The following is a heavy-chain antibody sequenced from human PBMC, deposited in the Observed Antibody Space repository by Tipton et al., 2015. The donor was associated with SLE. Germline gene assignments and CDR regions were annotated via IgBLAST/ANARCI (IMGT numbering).Heavy chain of an antibody. D-gene: IGHD3-16*01. Sequence: TLSLTCTLSGASIFAASYYWHWIRQPPGKGLEWIGEITHIGGTNYNPSLKSRVTISVDTSNNQFSLKLTSVTAADTAVYYCARHWGYWGQGTLVTVSS. CDR3: ARHWGY. V-gene: IGHV4-39*01. CDR1: GASIFAASYY. J-gene: IGHJ4*02. CDR2: ITHIGGT.